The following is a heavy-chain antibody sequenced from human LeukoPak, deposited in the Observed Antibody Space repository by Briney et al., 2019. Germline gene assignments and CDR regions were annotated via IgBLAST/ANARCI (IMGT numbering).Heavy chain of an antibody. J-gene: IGHJ6*03. Sequence: GGSLRLSCAASGFSFSSYGMHWVRQAPGKGLEWVAVISYDGSNKYYADSVKGRFTISRDNSKNTLYLQMNSLRAEDTAVYYCARADLYYYYYMDVWDKGTTVTVSS. V-gene: IGHV3-30*19. CDR2: ISYDGSNK. CDR1: GFSFSSYG. CDR3: ARADLYYYYYMDV.